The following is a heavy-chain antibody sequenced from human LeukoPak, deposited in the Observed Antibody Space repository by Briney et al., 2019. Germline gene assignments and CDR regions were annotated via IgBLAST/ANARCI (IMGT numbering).Heavy chain of an antibody. CDR1: GGSIGTYS. CDR3: ARGDTMVRGTMGFDY. Sequence: SETLSLTCTVSGGSIGTYSWNWIRQPPGKGLEWIGYIYHSGSTYYNPSLKSRVTISVDRSKNQFSLKLSSVTAADTAVYYCARGDTMVRGTMGFDYWGQGTLVTVSS. D-gene: IGHD3-10*01. V-gene: IGHV4-30-2*01. CDR2: IYHSGST. J-gene: IGHJ4*02.